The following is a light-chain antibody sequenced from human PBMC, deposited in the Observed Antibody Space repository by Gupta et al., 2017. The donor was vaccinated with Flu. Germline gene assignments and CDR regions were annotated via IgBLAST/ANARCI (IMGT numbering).Light chain of an antibody. V-gene: IGLV2-14*01. Sequence: QSALTQPASVSGSPGQSITISCPGPSNDVGGYNYVSWYQQNPGKAPKLMIYEVSNRPSGVSNRFSGSKSGNTASLTISGLQAEDEADYYCTSYTSSTTLVFGGGTKVTVL. CDR1: SNDVGGYNY. J-gene: IGLJ2*01. CDR2: EVS. CDR3: TSYTSSTTLV.